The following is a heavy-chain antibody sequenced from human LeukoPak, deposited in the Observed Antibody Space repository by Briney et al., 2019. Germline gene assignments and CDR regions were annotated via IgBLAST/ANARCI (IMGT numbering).Heavy chain of an antibody. CDR3: ARATARYCSGGSCYSEAYDYYYGMDV. CDR2: INPNSGGT. Sequence: ASVKVSCKASGYTFTGYYMHWVRQATGQGLEWMGWINPNSGGTNYAQKFQGRVTMTRDTSISTAYMELSRLRSDDTAVYYCARATARYCSGGSCYSEAYDYYYGMDVWGQGTTVTVSS. D-gene: IGHD2-15*01. CDR1: GYTFTGYY. J-gene: IGHJ6*02. V-gene: IGHV1-2*02.